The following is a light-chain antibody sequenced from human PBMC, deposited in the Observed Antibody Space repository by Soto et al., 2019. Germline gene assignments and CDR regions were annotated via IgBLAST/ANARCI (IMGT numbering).Light chain of an antibody. V-gene: IGLV2-14*01. CDR2: EVS. CDR1: SNDIGSYNY. Sequence: QSALTQPASVSGSPGQSITISCTGTSNDIGSYNYVSWYQQHPGKAPKLMIYEVSNRPSGVSNRFSASKSGNTASLTISGLQPDGEANLYRRSYTARRPDIFRGGTKLTVL. J-gene: IGLJ2*01. CDR3: RSYTARRPDI.